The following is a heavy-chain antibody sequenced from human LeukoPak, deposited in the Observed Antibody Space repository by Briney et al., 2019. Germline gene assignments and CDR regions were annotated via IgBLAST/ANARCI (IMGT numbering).Heavy chain of an antibody. Sequence: GGSLRLSCAASGFTFSSYWMSWVRQAPGRGLEWVANIKQDGSEKYYVDSVKGRFTISRDNAKNSLYLQMNSLKAEDTAVYYCAIARRYLGYCSGGSCYGYFDYWGQGTLVTVSS. CDR1: GFTFSSYW. D-gene: IGHD2-15*01. CDR3: AIARRYLGYCSGGSCYGYFDY. J-gene: IGHJ4*02. CDR2: IKQDGSEK. V-gene: IGHV3-7*01.